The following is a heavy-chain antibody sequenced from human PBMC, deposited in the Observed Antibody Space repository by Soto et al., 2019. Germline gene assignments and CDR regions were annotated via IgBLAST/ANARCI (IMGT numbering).Heavy chain of an antibody. Sequence: SQTLSLTCAISVDSVSSNGATWNWISQSPSRGLEWLGRTYYRSKWYNDYAISVKSRITINPDTSTNQFSLRLNSVIPEDTAVYYSARAHLGSDRHSMEPFGPWGKGTRVTVSS. CDR1: VDSVSSNGAT. CDR3: ARAHLGSDRHSMEPFGP. J-gene: IGHJ5*02. CDR2: TYYRSKWYN. V-gene: IGHV6-1*01. D-gene: IGHD1-1*01.